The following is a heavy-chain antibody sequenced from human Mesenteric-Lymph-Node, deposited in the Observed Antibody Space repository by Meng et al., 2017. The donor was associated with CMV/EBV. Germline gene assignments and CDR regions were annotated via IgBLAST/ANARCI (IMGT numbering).Heavy chain of an antibody. CDR3: ARGAWFDP. CDR2: IDSYNGNT. Sequence: KVSCKAAGYIFTKYEISWVRQAPGQGLEWMGWIDSYNGNTTYAKKFQGRVTVTADTSTSTAYMELRSLRSDDTAVYYCARGAWFDPWGQGTLVTVSS. J-gene: IGHJ5*02. V-gene: IGHV1-18*01. CDR1: GYIFTKYE.